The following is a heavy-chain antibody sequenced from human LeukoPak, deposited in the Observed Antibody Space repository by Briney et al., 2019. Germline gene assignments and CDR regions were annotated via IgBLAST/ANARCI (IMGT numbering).Heavy chain of an antibody. CDR2: IYYSGSI. CDR1: GGSISSGGYY. Sequence: PSENLSLTCTVSGGSISSGGYYWSWIRQHPGKGLEWIGYIYYSGSIYYNPSLKSRVTISVDTSKNQFSLTLSSVTAADTAVYYCARADPNYDSSGYYFFGAAFDIWGQGTMVTVSS. CDR3: ARADPNYDSSGYYFFGAAFDI. J-gene: IGHJ3*02. D-gene: IGHD3-22*01. V-gene: IGHV4-31*03.